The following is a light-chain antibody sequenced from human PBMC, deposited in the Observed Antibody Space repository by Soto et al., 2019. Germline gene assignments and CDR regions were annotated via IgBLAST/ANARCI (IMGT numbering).Light chain of an antibody. Sequence: EIVLTQSPVTLSLSPGERATLSCRASQSVSGYLAWYQQKPGQAPRLLIYDVSNRATGIPARFSGSGSGTDLTLTISSLEPDDFAIYYCQQRDYWQVTFGQGTRMEIK. J-gene: IGKJ5*01. CDR2: DVS. CDR3: QQRDYWQVT. V-gene: IGKV3-11*01. CDR1: QSVSGY.